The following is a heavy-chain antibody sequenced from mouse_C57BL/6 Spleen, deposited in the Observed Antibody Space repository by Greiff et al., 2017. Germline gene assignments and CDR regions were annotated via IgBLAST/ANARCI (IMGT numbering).Heavy chain of an antibody. CDR2: ISSGGDYI. D-gene: IGHD1-1*01. V-gene: IGHV5-9-1*02. Sequence: EVKLVESGEGLVKPGGSLKLSCAASGFTFSSYAMSWVRQTPEKRLEWVAYISSGGDYIYYADTVKGRFTISRDNARNTLYLQMSSLKSEDTAMDYCTRDPSYTWYFDVWGTGTTVTVSS. CDR3: TRDPSYTWYFDV. J-gene: IGHJ1*03. CDR1: GFTFSSYA.